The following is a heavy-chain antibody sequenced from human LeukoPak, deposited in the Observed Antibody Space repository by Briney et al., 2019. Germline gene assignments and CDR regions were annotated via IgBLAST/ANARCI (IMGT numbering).Heavy chain of an antibody. CDR2: IYTSGST. V-gene: IGHV4-61*02. J-gene: IGHJ4*02. CDR3: ARDSMVIGIDY. CDR1: GGSISSGSYY. Sequence: PSETLSLTCTVSGGSISSGSYYCSWIRQPAGKGLEWIGRIYTSGSTNYNPSLKSRVTISVDTSKNQFSLKLSSVTAADTAVYYCARDSMVIGIDYWGQGTLVTVSS. D-gene: IGHD5-18*01.